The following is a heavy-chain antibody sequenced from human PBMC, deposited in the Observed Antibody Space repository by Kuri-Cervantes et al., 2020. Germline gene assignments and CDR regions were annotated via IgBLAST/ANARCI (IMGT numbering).Heavy chain of an antibody. CDR2: MNPNSGNT. CDR3: ARGRRYCSGGSCYSFDH. Sequence: ASVKVSCKASGYTFTSYDINWVRQATGQGLEWMGWMNPNSGNTGYAQKFQGRVTMTRNTSISTAYMELSSLRSEDTAVYYCARGRRYCSGGSCYSFDHWGQGTLVTVSS. D-gene: IGHD2-15*01. J-gene: IGHJ5*02. V-gene: IGHV1-8*01. CDR1: GYTFTSYD.